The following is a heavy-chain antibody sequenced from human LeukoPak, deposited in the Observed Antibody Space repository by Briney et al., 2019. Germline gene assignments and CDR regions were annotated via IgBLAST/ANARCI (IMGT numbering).Heavy chain of an antibody. CDR1: GFTVSSNY. V-gene: IGHV3-66*01. Sequence: GGSLRLSCAASGFTVSSNYMSWVRQAPGKGLEWVSVIYSGGSTYYADSVKGRFTISRDNSKNTLYLQMNSLRAEDTAVYYCVSRFGHNRKPYYYDSSGYLDYWGQGTLVTVSS. D-gene: IGHD3-22*01. CDR2: IYSGGST. CDR3: VSRFGHNRKPYYYDSSGYLDY. J-gene: IGHJ4*02.